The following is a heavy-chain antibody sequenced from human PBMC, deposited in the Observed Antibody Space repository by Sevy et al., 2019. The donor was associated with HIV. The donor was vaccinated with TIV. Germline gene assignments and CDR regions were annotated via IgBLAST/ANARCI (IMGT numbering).Heavy chain of an antibody. CDR2: IRGDGNDK. J-gene: IGHJ4*02. Sequence: GGSLRLSCAASGFTFSANWMNWVRQAPGKGVEWVANIRGDGNDKHYVDSVEGRFTISRDNAKNLLYLQMNSLRVEDTAVYYCAHETFGRFQSWGQGTLVTVSS. CDR1: GFTFSANW. CDR3: AHETFGRFQS. D-gene: IGHD3-16*01. V-gene: IGHV3-7*01.